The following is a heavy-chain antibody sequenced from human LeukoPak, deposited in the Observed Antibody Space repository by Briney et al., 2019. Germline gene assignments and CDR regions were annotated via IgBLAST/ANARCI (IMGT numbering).Heavy chain of an antibody. CDR1: GFTVSSSY. V-gene: IGHV3-66*02. CDR3: ARAFVTAAGFFDT. D-gene: IGHD6-13*01. Sequence: GGSLRLSCAASGFTVSSSYMSWVRQAPGKGLEWVSVIYSGGDTHYAGSVKGRFTVSRDNSVNTLYLQMNSLRTEDTAVYYCARAFVTAAGFFDTWGQGTLVTVSS. J-gene: IGHJ4*02. CDR2: IYSGGDT.